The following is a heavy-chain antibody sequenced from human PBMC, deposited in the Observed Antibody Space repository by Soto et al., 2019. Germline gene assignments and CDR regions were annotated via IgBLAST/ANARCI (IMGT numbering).Heavy chain of an antibody. CDR3: ARFSSWPYYFEY. J-gene: IGHJ4*02. V-gene: IGHV4-31*03. Sequence: PSETLSLTCTVSGGSISSGGYYWSWIRQHPGKGLEWIGYIYYSGSTYYNPSLKSRVTISVDTSKNQFSLKLSSVTAADTAVYYCARFSSWPYYFEYWGQGTLVTVSS. CDR1: GGSISSGGYY. D-gene: IGHD6-13*01. CDR2: IYYSGST.